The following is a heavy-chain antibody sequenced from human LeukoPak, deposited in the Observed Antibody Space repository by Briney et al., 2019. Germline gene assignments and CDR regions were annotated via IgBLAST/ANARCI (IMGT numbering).Heavy chain of an antibody. CDR3: ARGSGDPHFDY. CDR2: IYPGDSDT. D-gene: IGHD2-15*01. Sequence: GESLKISCKGSGYSFTTNWIGWVRQMPGKGLEWMGIIYPGDSDTRYSPSFQGQVTMSADTSINTAYLQWSSLKASDTAIYFCARGSGDPHFDYRGQGTLVTVSS. CDR1: GYSFTTNW. J-gene: IGHJ4*02. V-gene: IGHV5-51*01.